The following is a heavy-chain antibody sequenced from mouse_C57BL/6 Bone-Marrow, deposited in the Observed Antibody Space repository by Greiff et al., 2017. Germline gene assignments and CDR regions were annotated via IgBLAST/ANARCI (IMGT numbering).Heavy chain of an antibody. CDR1: GYTFTSYT. Sequence: VKLQESGAELARPGASVKMSCKASGYTFTSYTMHWVKQRPGQGLEWIGYINPSSGYTKYNQKFKDKATLTADKSSSTAYMQLSSLTSEDSAVYYCARLYYDYDGFAYWGQGTLVTVSA. D-gene: IGHD2-4*01. J-gene: IGHJ3*01. V-gene: IGHV1-4*01. CDR2: INPSSGYT. CDR3: ARLYYDYDGFAY.